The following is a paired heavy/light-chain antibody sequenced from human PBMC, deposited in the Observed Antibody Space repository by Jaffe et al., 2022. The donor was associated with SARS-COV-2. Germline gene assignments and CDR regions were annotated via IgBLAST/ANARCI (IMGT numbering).Light chain of an antibody. CDR3: LQYAIWPRA. J-gene: IGKJ1*01. Sequence: EIVMTQSPATLSVSPGERATLSCRASQSVSSNLAWFQQKPGQAPRLLIYGASTRATDVPARFSGSGSGTEFTLTISSLQSQDFAVYYCLQYAIWPRAFGQGTKVEIK. V-gene: IGKV3-15*01. CDR1: QSVSSN. CDR2: GAS.
Heavy chain of an antibody. V-gene: IGHV1-69*01. CDR3: ARDQIEFDGPHFDN. CDR2: IVPLYGTT. CDR1: GGTFSSYA. D-gene: IGHD3-10*01. Sequence: QVQLVQSGTEVRKPGSSVKVSCKASGGTFSSYAIAWVRQAPGQGLEWMGGIVPLYGTTNYAEKFLARVTITADESTGTGYMELSSLRSEDTAFYYCARDQIEFDGPHFDNWGQGTLVTVSA. J-gene: IGHJ4*02.